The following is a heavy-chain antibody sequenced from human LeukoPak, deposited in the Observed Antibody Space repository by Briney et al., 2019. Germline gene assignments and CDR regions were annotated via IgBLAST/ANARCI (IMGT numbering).Heavy chain of an antibody. CDR3: ARDRHNAFDI. CDR1: GGSISSYY. Sequence: SETLSLTCTVSGGSISSYYWSWIRQPPGKGLEWIGYIYYSGSTNYNPSLKSRVTISVDTSKNQFSLKLSSVTAADTAVYYCARDRHNAFDIWGQGTMVTVSS. CDR2: IYYSGST. J-gene: IGHJ3*02. V-gene: IGHV4-59*12.